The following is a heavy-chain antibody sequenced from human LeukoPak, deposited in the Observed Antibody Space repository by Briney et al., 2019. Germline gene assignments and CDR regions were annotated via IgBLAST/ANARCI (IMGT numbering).Heavy chain of an antibody. Sequence: GASVKVSCKASGYTFTSYDITWVRQATGQGLEWMGWMNPNSGNTGYAQKFQGGVTMTRNTSISTAYMELSSLRSEDTAVYYCARGSRYGSGSYCGYWGQGTLVTVSS. D-gene: IGHD3-10*01. J-gene: IGHJ4*02. CDR3: ARGSRYGSGSYCGY. CDR2: MNPNSGNT. CDR1: GYTFTSYD. V-gene: IGHV1-8*01.